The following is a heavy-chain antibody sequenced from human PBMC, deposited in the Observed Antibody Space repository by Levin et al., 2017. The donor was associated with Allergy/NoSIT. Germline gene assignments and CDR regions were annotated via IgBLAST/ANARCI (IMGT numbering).Heavy chain of an antibody. V-gene: IGHV4-34*01. CDR1: GGSFSGYY. CDR2: INHSGST. Sequence: GSLRLSCAVYGGSFSGYYWSWIRQPPGKGLEWIGEINHSGSTNYNPSLKSRVTISVDTSKNQFSLKLSSVTAADTAVYYCARGDVDIVATITVWFDPWGQGTLVTVSS. J-gene: IGHJ5*02. CDR3: ARGDVDIVATITVWFDP. D-gene: IGHD5-12*01.